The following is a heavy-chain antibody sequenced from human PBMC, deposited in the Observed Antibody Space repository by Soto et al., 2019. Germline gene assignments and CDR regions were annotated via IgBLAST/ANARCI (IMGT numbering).Heavy chain of an antibody. CDR3: ARRGGVVVAAIDAFDI. CDR1: GGSISSYY. D-gene: IGHD2-15*01. CDR2: IYYSGST. Sequence: SETLSLTCTVSGGSISSYYWSWIRQPPGKGLEWIGYIYYSGSTNYNPSLKSRVTISVDTSKNQFSLKLSSVPAADTAVYYCARRGGVVVAAIDAFDIWGQGAVVTVSS. V-gene: IGHV4-59*08. J-gene: IGHJ3*02.